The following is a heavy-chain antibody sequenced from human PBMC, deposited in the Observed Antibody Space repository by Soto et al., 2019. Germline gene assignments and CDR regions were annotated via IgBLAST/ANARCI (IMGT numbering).Heavy chain of an antibody. D-gene: IGHD5-18*01. CDR2: INPNSGGT. V-gene: IGHV1-2*02. CDR1: GYTFTGYY. CDR3: GRGGSDSPMAPGY. Sequence: ASVKVSCKASGYTFTGYYMHWVRQAPGQGLEWMGWINPNSGGTNYAQKFQGRVTMTRDTSISTAYMELSSLRAEDTAVFYCGRGGSDSPMAPGYWGQGTLVTVSS. J-gene: IGHJ4*02.